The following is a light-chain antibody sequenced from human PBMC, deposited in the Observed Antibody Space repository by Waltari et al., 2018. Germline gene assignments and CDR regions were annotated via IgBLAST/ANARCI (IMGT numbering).Light chain of an antibody. CDR1: SSNIGNNY. J-gene: IGLJ2*01. Sequence: QSVLTQPPSVSAAPGHTVTTSRSVSSSNIGNNYVSWYQQLPGTAPKLLIYDNNKRPSGIPDRFSGSQSGTSATLGITGLQTGDEADYYCGTWDSSLSATVFGGGTKLTVL. V-gene: IGLV1-51*01. CDR2: DNN. CDR3: GTWDSSLSATV.